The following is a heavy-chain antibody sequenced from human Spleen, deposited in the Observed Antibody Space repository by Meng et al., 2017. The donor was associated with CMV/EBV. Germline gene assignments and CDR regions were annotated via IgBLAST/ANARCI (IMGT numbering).Heavy chain of an antibody. CDR2: ISSSGSTI. CDR3: ALLVVPAAYYGMDV. D-gene: IGHD2-2*01. CDR1: GFTFSSYA. V-gene: IGHV3-48*03. J-gene: IGHJ6*02. Sequence: GGSLRLSCAASGFTFSSYAMSWVRQAPGKGLEWVSYISSSGSTIYYADSVKGRFTISRDNAKNSLYLQMNSLRAEDTAVYYCALLVVPAAYYGMDVWGQGTTVTVSS.